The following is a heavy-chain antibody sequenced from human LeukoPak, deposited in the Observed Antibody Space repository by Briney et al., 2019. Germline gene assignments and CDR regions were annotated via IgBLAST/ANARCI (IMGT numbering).Heavy chain of an antibody. J-gene: IGHJ4*02. CDR3: ARARYYYGSGNLDY. CDR2: INHSGST. D-gene: IGHD3-10*01. V-gene: IGHV4-34*01. CDR1: GGSFSGYY. Sequence: SETLSLTCAVYGGSFSGYYWSWIRQPPGKGLEWIGEINHSGSTNYNPSLKSRVTISVDTSKNQFSLKLSSVTSADTAVYYCARARYYYGSGNLDYSARGTLVTVS.